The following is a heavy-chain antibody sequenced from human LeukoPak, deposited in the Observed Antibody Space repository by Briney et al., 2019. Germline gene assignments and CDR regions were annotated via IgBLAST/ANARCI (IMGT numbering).Heavy chain of an antibody. Sequence: ASVKVSCKASGYTFTSFGISWVRQAPGQGLEWMGWISAYNGNINYVQKFQGRVTMTTDISTSTAYMELRSLRSDDTAVFYCVRDLGVDTSMIFFDYWGQGTLVTVSS. CDR2: ISAYNGNI. D-gene: IGHD5-18*01. CDR1: GYTFTSFG. CDR3: VRDLGVDTSMIFFDY. J-gene: IGHJ4*02. V-gene: IGHV1-18*01.